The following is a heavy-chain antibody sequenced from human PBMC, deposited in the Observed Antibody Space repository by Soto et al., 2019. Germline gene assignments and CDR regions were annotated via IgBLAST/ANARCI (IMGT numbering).Heavy chain of an antibody. D-gene: IGHD7-27*01. V-gene: IGHV1-69*02. Sequence: SVKVSCKASGGTFSSYTISWVRQAPGQGLEWMGRIIPILGIANYAQKFQGRVTITADKSTSTAYMELSSLRSEDTAVYYCASVTKKAATGVLDYWGQGTLVTVSS. J-gene: IGHJ4*02. CDR1: GGTFSSYT. CDR2: IIPILGIA. CDR3: ASVTKKAATGVLDY.